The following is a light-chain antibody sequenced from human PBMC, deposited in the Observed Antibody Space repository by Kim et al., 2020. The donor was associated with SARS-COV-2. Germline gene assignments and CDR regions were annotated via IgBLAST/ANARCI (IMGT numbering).Light chain of an antibody. J-gene: IGKJ2*03. CDR3: QQYVSSHS. V-gene: IGKV3-20*01. Sequence: EIVLTQFPGTLSLSPGERATLSCRASQSVSSSFLAWYQQKPGQAPRLLIYAASSRATGIPDRFSGSGSGTDFTLIITRLEPEDFAVYYCQQYVSSHSFGQGTKLEI. CDR2: AAS. CDR1: QSVSSSF.